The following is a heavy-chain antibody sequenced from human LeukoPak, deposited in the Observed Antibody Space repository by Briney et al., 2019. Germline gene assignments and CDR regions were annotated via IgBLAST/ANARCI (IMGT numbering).Heavy chain of an antibody. J-gene: IGHJ6*03. V-gene: IGHV4-38-2*02. CDR2: IYHSGGT. CDR3: ARDGKYSSSWYGNYYYYYYMDV. Sequence: SETLSLTCTVSGYSISSGYYWGWIRQPPGKGLEWIGSIYHSGGTYYNPSLKSRVTISVDKSKNQFSLKLSSVTAADTAVYYCARDGKYSSSWYGNYYYYYYMDVWGKGATVTVSS. D-gene: IGHD6-13*01. CDR1: GYSISSGYY.